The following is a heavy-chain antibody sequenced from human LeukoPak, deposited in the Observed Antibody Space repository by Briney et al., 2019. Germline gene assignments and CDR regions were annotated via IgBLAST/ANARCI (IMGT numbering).Heavy chain of an antibody. D-gene: IGHD2-21*01. J-gene: IGHJ5*02. CDR1: GGSFSGYY. CDR3: ARGLIRVWFDP. Sequence: SETLSLTRAVYGGSFSGYYWSWIRQPPGKGLEWIGEINHSGSTNYNPSLKSRVTISVDTSKNQFSLKLSSVTAADTAVYYCARGLIRVWFDPWGQGTLVTVSS. CDR2: INHSGST. V-gene: IGHV4-34*01.